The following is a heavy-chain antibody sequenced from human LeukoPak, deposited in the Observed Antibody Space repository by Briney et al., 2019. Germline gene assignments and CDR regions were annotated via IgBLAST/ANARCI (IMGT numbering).Heavy chain of an antibody. CDR3: AKDSSGWYGGY. CDR1: GFTFSSYG. Sequence: GRSLRLSCAASGFTFSSYGMHWVRQAPGKGLEWVSAISGSGGITYYADSVKGRFTISRDNSKNTLYLQMNSLRAEDTAVYYCAKDSSGWYGGYWGQGTLVTVSS. V-gene: IGHV3-23*01. D-gene: IGHD6-19*01. J-gene: IGHJ4*02. CDR2: ISGSGGIT.